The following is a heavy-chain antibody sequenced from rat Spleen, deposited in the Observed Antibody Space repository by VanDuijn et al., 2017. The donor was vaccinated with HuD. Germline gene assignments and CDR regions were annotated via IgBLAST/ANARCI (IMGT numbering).Heavy chain of an antibody. D-gene: IGHD1-10*01. CDR1: GFTFSNYW. V-gene: IGHV5-31*01. J-gene: IGHJ2*01. CDR2: ITNGGGNT. Sequence: EVQLVESGGGLVQPGRSLKLSCVASGFTFSNYWMTWIRQAPGKGLEWVASITNGGGNTHYPDSVKGRFTISRDNAKSTLYLQMNSLRSEDTATYYCARQTDNYDFDYWGQGVMVTVSS. CDR3: ARQTDNYDFDY.